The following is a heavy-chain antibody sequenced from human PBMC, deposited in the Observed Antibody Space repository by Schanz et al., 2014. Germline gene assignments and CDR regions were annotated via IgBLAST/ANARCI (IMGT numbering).Heavy chain of an antibody. CDR1: GFTFSSYG. J-gene: IGHJ6*02. CDR2: IWYDGNNK. Sequence: QVQLVESGGGVVQPGRSLRLSCAASGFTFSSYGMHWVRQAPGKGLEWVAVIWYDGNNKYYADSVKGRLTVSRDSSKNTLFLQMNSLRAEDTAVYYCARPLGPNYYYYGLDVWGQGTTVTVSS. CDR3: ARPLGPNYYYYGLDV. V-gene: IGHV3-33*01.